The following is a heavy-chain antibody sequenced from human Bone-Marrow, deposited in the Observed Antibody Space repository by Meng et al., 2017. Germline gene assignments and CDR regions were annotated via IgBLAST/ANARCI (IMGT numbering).Heavy chain of an antibody. J-gene: IGHJ3*02. V-gene: IGHV3-30*04. CDR3: ARDGLLWFGELSPRGAFDI. Sequence: GGSLRLSCAASGFTSSSYAMHWVRQAPGKGLEWVAVISYDGSNKYYADSVKGRFTISRDNSENTLYLQMNSLRAENTAVYYCARDGLLWFGELSPRGAFDIWGQGTMVTVSS. CDR2: ISYDGSNK. D-gene: IGHD3-10*01. CDR1: GFTSSSYA.